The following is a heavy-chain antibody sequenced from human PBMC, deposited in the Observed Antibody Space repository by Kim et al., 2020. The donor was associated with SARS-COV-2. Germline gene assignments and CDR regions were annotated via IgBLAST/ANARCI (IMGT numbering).Heavy chain of an antibody. J-gene: IGHJ5*02. CDR1: GYTFTNCA. Sequence: ASVKVSCKASGYTFTNCAMHWVRQAPGQRPEWMGWINAGNGNTKYSQKFQGRVAVSRDTSASTAYMELSSLRSEDTAVYYCARDGGGSQVYNWFGPWGQGTLVTVSS. CDR2: INAGNGNT. V-gene: IGHV1-3*01. D-gene: IGHD3-16*01. CDR3: ARDGGGSQVYNWFGP.